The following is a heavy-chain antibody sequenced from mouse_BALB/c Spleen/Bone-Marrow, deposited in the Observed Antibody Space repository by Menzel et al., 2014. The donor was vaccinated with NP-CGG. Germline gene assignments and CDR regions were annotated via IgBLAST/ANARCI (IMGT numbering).Heavy chain of an antibody. J-gene: IGHJ4*01. CDR2: IWWDDDK. D-gene: IGHD2-4*01. CDR3: ARSYDYDDYYAMDY. V-gene: IGHV8-8*01. CDR1: GFSLSTSGMG. Sequence: ESGPGILQPSQTLSLTCSFSGFSLSTSGMGVGWIRQPSGKGLEWLAHIWWDDDKYYNTALKSGLTISKDTSKNQVILKIASVDTADTATYYCARSYDYDDYYAMDYWGQGTSVTVSS.